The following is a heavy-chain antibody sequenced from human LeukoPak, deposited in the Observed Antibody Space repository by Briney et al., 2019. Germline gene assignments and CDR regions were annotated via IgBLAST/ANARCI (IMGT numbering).Heavy chain of an antibody. CDR2: ISGSGGST. J-gene: IGHJ4*02. CDR3: ATTRHLMPEGALGY. Sequence: GGSLRLSCVASGFTFSSYAMSWVRQAPGKGLEWVSGISGSGGSTYYADSVKGRFTISRDNSKNTLYLQMNSLRAEDTAVYYCATTRHLMPEGALGYWGQGTLVTVSS. V-gene: IGHV3-23*01. D-gene: IGHD1-14*01. CDR1: GFTFSSYA.